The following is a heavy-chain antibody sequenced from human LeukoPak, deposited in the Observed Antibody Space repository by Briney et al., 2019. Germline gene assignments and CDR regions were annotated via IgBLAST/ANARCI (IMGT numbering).Heavy chain of an antibody. CDR3: ARDLYSRAYNYYYYYMDV. Sequence: PGGSLRLSCAASGFTFSSYEMNWVRQAPGKGLEWVSYISSSGSTIYYADSVKGRFTISRDNAKNSLYLQMNSLRAEDTAVYYCARDLYSRAYNYYYYYMDVWGKGTTVTVSS. V-gene: IGHV3-48*03. CDR2: ISSSGSTI. D-gene: IGHD6-13*01. J-gene: IGHJ6*03. CDR1: GFTFSSYE.